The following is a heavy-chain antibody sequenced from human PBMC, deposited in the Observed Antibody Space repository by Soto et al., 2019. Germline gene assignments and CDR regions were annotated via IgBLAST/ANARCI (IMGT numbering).Heavy chain of an antibody. D-gene: IGHD6-19*01. CDR1: GGSISSYY. J-gene: IGHJ4*02. V-gene: IGHV4-59*08. CDR2: IYSSGST. CDR3: ARFGSIAVTRFDY. Sequence: PSETLSLTCTVSGGSISSYYWSCIRQPPGKGLEWIGYIYSSGSTNYNPSLKSRLTMSVDTSKNQFSLNLTSVTAADTAVYYCARFGSIAVTRFDYWGQGVLVTVS.